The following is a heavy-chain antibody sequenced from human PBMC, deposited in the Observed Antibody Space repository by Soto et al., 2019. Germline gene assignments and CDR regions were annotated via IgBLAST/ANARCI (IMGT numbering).Heavy chain of an antibody. J-gene: IGHJ6*02. D-gene: IGHD3-22*01. CDR3: ARHPSYYYDYMDV. V-gene: IGHV5-51*01. CDR1: GYSFTSYW. CDR2: IYPGDSDT. Sequence: GESLKISCNGSGYSFTSYWIGWARQMPGKGLEWMGIIYPGDSDTRYSPSFQGQVTISADKSISTAYLQWSSLKASDTAMYYCARHPSYYYDYMDVWGQGTTVTVSS.